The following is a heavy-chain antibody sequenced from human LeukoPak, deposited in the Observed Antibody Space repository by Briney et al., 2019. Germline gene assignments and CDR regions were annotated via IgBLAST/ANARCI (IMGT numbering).Heavy chain of an antibody. J-gene: IGHJ4*02. D-gene: IGHD6-19*01. CDR2: ISVCGGSP. CDR3: AKDHPYSSGSHNKLFDH. CDR1: WFTLSCYG. V-gene: IGHV3-23*01. Sequence: FRSASWFTLSCYGMMWVRQPPARGVEWVSAISVCGGSPYYAPSLKGRFTISRDNSQKPLDLELNSLRAEDTAVYYFAKDHPYSSGSHNKLFDHWGQGTLVTVSS.